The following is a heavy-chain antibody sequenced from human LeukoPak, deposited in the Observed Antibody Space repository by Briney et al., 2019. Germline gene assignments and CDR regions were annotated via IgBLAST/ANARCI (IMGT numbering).Heavy chain of an antibody. Sequence: GGSLRLSCAASGCTFSSYTMAWVRQAPGKGLEWVSAITGRSDDTYDADSVKGRFTISRDNSANTLYLQMNSLRADDTAIYYCAKRDSSGGFPYYFDSWGQGALVTVSS. CDR1: GCTFSSYT. CDR2: ITGRSDDT. J-gene: IGHJ4*02. CDR3: AKRDSSGGFPYYFDS. D-gene: IGHD2-15*01. V-gene: IGHV3-23*01.